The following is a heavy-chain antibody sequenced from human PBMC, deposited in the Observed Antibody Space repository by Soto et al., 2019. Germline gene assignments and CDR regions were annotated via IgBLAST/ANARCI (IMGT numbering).Heavy chain of an antibody. D-gene: IGHD2-2*01. J-gene: IGHJ6*02. Sequence: ASVKVSCKASGYTFTSYVISWVRQAPGQGLEWMGWISAYNGNTNYAQKLQGRVTMTTDTSTSTAYMELRSLRSDDTAVYYCAREGYCSSTSCRDYYYYYGMDVWGQGTTVTVSS. CDR2: ISAYNGNT. CDR1: GYTFTSYV. CDR3: AREGYCSSTSCRDYYYYYGMDV. V-gene: IGHV1-18*01.